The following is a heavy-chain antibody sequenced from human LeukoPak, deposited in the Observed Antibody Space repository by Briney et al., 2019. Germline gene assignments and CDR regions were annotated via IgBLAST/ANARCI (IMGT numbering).Heavy chain of an antibody. CDR2: IWYDGSNK. Sequence: TGGSLRLSCAASGFTFSSYGMHWVRQAPGKGLEWVAVIWYDGSNKYYADSVKGRFTISRDNSKNTLYLQMNSLRAEDTAVYYCARGRVRGYSGYDAEDVDTAMVGEEDWFDPWGQGTLVTVSS. CDR1: GFTFSSYG. J-gene: IGHJ5*02. D-gene: IGHD5-12*01. CDR3: ARGRVRGYSGYDAEDVDTAMVGEEDWFDP. V-gene: IGHV3-33*01.